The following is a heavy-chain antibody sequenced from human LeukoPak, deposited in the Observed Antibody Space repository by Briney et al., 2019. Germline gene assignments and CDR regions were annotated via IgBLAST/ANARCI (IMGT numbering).Heavy chain of an antibody. CDR1: GFTFSTYA. J-gene: IGHJ4*02. CDR3: AKLGGYGDYAR. D-gene: IGHD4-17*01. CDR2: ISGSGSST. Sequence: GGSLRLSCAASGFTFSTYAMSWVRQAPGKGLEWVSAISGSGSSTYYADSVKGRFTVSRDNSKNTLYLQMNSLRAEDTALYYCAKLGGYGDYARWGQGTLVTVSS. V-gene: IGHV3-23*01.